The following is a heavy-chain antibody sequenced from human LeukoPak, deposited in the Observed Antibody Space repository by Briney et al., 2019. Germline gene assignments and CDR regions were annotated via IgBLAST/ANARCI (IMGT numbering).Heavy chain of an antibody. J-gene: IGHJ6*03. D-gene: IGHD6-13*01. Sequence: SETLSLTCTVSGGSTSSYYWSWIRQSAGKGLEWIGRIYDSGSTTYNPSLNSRVTISLDTSKNQFSLKLSSVTAADTAVYYCAKNIAGAGGGDYIDVWGKGTTVTISS. V-gene: IGHV4-4*07. CDR1: GGSTSSYY. CDR2: IYDSGST. CDR3: AKNIAGAGGGDYIDV.